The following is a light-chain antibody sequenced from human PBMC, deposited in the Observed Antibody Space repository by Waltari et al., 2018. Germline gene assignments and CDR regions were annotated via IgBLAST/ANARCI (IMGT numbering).Light chain of an antibody. CDR3: GSYTSSTTLA. Sequence: QSALTQPASVSGSPGQSITISCTGTSSDVGGYDYVPWYQQHPGKAPKLMLYEVSNRPLEVSHRFSGSKSGNTASLTISGLQADDEAEYYCGSYTSSTTLAFGTGTKVTVL. CDR1: SSDVGGYDY. CDR2: EVS. J-gene: IGLJ1*01. V-gene: IGLV2-14*01.